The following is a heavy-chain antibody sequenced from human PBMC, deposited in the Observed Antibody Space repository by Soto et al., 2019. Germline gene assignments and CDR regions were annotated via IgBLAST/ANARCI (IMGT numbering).Heavy chain of an antibody. V-gene: IGHV4-39*01. J-gene: IGHJ6*02. D-gene: IGHD4-17*01. CDR2: IYYSGST. CDR1: GGSISSSSYY. CDR3: ARHRTGDYYYYGMDV. Sequence: SETLSLTCTVSGGSISSSSYYWGWIRQPPGKGLEWIGSIYYSGSTYYNPSLKSRVTISVDTSKNQFSPKLSSVTAADTAVYYCARHRTGDYYYYGMDVWGQGTTVTVSS.